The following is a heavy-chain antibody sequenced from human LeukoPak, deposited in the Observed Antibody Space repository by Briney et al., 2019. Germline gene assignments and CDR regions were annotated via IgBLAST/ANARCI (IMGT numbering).Heavy chain of an antibody. CDR3: AKDEIFGSSWTFDY. V-gene: IGHV3-30*02. J-gene: IGHJ4*02. CDR1: GMTFDRHG. D-gene: IGHD6-13*01. CDR2: IKYDGSRT. Sequence: GGSLRLSCVVSGMTFDRHGMHWVRQPPGKGLEWLAFIKYDGSRTDYEDSVQGRFSVSRDNSKNTLYLEMNSLRAEDTAVYYCAKDEIFGSSWTFDYWGQGTLVTVSS.